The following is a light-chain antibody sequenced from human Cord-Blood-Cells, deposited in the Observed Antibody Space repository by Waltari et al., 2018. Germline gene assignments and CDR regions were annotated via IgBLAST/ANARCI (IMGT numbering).Light chain of an antibody. CDR2: DAS. J-gene: IGKJ1*01. CDR1: QSVSSY. V-gene: IGKV3-11*01. Sequence: EIVLTQSPATLSLSPGEIATLSCRSSQSVSSYLAWYQQKPGQAPRLLIYDASNRATGITARFSGSWSGTDFTLTIRSLEPEDFAVYYCQQRSNWPPAWTFGQGTKVEIK. CDR3: QQRSNWPPAWT.